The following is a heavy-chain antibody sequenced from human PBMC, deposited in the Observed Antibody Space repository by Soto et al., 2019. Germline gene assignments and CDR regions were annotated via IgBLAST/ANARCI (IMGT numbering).Heavy chain of an antibody. Sequence: QVQLVQSGAEVKKPGSSVKVSCKASGGTFSSYAISWVRQAPGQGLEWMGGIIPIFGTANYAQKFQGRVTITADESTITAYMELSSLRSEDTAVYYCASVRQERYFDWTNRRYGMDVWGQGTTVTVSS. CDR2: IIPIFGTA. V-gene: IGHV1-69*01. J-gene: IGHJ6*02. CDR3: ASVRQERYFDWTNRRYGMDV. D-gene: IGHD3-9*01. CDR1: GGTFSSYA.